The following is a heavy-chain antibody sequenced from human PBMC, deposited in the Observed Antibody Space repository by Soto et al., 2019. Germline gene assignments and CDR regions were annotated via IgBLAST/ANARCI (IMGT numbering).Heavy chain of an antibody. Sequence: GASVKVSCKASGGTFSSYAISWVRQAPGQGLEWMGGIIPIFGTAHYAQKFQGRVTITADESTSTAYVELSSLRSEDTAVYYCAQTPKAYYDFWSGYSSYYGMDVWGQGTTVTVSS. CDR2: IIPIFGTA. CDR1: GGTFSSYA. D-gene: IGHD3-3*01. CDR3: AQTPKAYYDFWSGYSSYYGMDV. V-gene: IGHV1-69*13. J-gene: IGHJ6*02.